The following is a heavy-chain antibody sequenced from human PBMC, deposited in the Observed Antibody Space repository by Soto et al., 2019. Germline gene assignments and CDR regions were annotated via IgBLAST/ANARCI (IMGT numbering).Heavy chain of an antibody. J-gene: IGHJ4*02. Sequence: QVQLVQSGAEVKKPGASVKVSCKASGYTFTSYGISWVRQAPGQGLEWMGWISAYNGNTNYAQKFQGRVTMTTDTSTSTADMELRSLGSDDTAVYYCARDRGSYALDYWGQGTLVTVSS. CDR2: ISAYNGNT. D-gene: IGHD1-26*01. CDR3: ARDRGSYALDY. CDR1: GYTFTSYG. V-gene: IGHV1-18*01.